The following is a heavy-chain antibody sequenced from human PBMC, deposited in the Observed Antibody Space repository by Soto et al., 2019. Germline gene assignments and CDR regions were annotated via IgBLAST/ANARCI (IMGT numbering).Heavy chain of an antibody. Sequence: EVQLVESGGGLVQPGGSLRLSCAASGFTFSRYSMNWVRQAPGKGLEWVSYISSSTNTIYYADSVKGRFTISRDNAENSLYLQLNSLRAEDTAVYYCVRGVYTDYDWYVFDYWGQGTLVTVSS. V-gene: IGHV3-48*01. CDR3: VRGVYTDYDWYVFDY. CDR2: ISSSTNTI. D-gene: IGHD1-1*01. CDR1: GFTFSRYS. J-gene: IGHJ4*02.